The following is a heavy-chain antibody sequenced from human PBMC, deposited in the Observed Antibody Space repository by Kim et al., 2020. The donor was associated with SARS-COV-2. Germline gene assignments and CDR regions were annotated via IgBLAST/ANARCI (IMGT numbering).Heavy chain of an antibody. D-gene: IGHD4-17*01. J-gene: IGHJ3*02. V-gene: IGHV3-23*01. Sequence: SVKGRFTIARDKSKNTLYLQMNSRRAEDTAVYYCAKEDSGGDYDPFAFDIWGQGTMVTVSS. CDR3: AKEDSGGDYDPFAFDI.